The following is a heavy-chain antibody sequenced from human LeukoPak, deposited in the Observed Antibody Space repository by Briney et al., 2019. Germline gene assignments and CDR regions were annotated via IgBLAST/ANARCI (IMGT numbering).Heavy chain of an antibody. D-gene: IGHD6-13*01. J-gene: IGHJ4*02. V-gene: IGHV3-21*04. CDR2: ISTTSSYI. Sequence: GGSLRLSCEVSGFHFDDHSMNWVRQAPGKGLEWVSYISTTSSYIFYADSVKGRFTISRDNSRNTMDLQMNSLRAEDTAVYYCARCDSSSWYGIDFWGQGTLVTVSS. CDR1: GFHFDDHS. CDR3: ARCDSSSWYGIDF.